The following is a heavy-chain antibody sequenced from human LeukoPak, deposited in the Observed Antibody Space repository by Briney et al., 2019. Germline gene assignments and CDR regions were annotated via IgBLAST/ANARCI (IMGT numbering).Heavy chain of an antibody. J-gene: IGHJ5*02. D-gene: IGHD2-2*01. CDR3: ARDGCSSTSCNWFDP. CDR1: GGSISSYY. V-gene: IGHV4-4*07. CDR2: IYTSGST. Sequence: SETLSLTCTVSGGSISSYYWSWIRQPAGKGLEWIGRIYTSGSTNYNPSLKSRVTMSVDTSKNQFSLKLSSVTAADTAVYYCARDGCSSTSCNWFDPWGQGLLVSVSS.